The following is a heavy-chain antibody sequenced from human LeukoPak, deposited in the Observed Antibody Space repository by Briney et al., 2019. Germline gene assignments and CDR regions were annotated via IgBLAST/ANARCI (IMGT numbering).Heavy chain of an antibody. CDR1: GFSFDSYA. V-gene: IGHV3-33*01. CDR2: IWYDGSNE. D-gene: IGHD6-19*01. J-gene: IGHJ1*01. CDR3: SGWLRQVYFQH. Sequence: GGSLRLSCVVSGFSFDSYAMHWVRQAPGKGLEWVAGIWYDGSNENYADSVKCRFTISRDNSKNTVYLQMNSLRAEDTALYKGSGWLRQVYFQHWGQGTQVTVSS.